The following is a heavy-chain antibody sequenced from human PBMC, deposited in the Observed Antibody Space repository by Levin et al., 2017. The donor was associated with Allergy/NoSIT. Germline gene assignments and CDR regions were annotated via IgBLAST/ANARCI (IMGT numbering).Heavy chain of an antibody. Sequence: SCAASGFTFSSFWMTWVRQAPGKGLEWVANIKQDGSEKYYVDSVKGRFTISRDNARNSLYLQMNSLGAEDTAVYYCARGRGIDYWGQGALVIVSS. CDR3: ARGRGIDY. CDR1: GFTFSSFW. CDR2: IKQDGSEK. V-gene: IGHV3-7*04. D-gene: IGHD3-10*01. J-gene: IGHJ4*02.